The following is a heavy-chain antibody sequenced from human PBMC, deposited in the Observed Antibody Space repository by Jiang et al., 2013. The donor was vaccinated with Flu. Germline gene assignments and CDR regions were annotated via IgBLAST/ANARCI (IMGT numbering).Heavy chain of an antibody. CDR3: AQRQRPGLRGGWHFDH. CDR1: VLTHHYWNG. V-gene: IGHV2-5*02. Sequence: KPTQTLTLTCTXSWVLTHHYWNGVWGWIRQPPGKALEWLALIHWDDERRYSPSLETRVTITKDTSNNQVVLTMTNMDPVDTATYYCAQRQRPGLRGGWHFDHWGQGILVTVSS. J-gene: IGHJ4*02. D-gene: IGHD6-19*01. CDR2: IHWDDER.